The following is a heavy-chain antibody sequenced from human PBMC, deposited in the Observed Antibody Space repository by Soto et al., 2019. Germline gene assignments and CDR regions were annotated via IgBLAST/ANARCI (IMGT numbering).Heavy chain of an antibody. J-gene: IGHJ6*02. V-gene: IGHV1-8*01. CDR2: MNPNSGNT. D-gene: IGHD4-4*01. CDR1: GYTFTSYD. CDR3: ARARLQRYDYGMDV. Sequence: QVQLVQSGAEVKKPGASVKVSCKASGYTFTSYDINWVRQATGQGLEWMGWMNPNSGNTGYAQKFQGRVTMTRNTXISTAYMELSSLRSEDTAVYYCARARLQRYDYGMDVWGQGTTVTVSS.